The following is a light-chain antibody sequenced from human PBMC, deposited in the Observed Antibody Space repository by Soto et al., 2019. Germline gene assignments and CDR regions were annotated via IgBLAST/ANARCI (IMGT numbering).Light chain of an antibody. J-gene: IGLJ1*01. Sequence: QSVLTQPPSVSAAPGQRVTISCSGSISNIGGNSVSWYQQLPGTAPKLLIYDDDKRPPGIPDRFSGSKSGTSATLGITGFQTGDEADYYCGSWNSSLSAYVFGTGTKV. CDR3: GSWNSSLSAYV. V-gene: IGLV1-51*01. CDR2: DDD. CDR1: ISNIGGNS.